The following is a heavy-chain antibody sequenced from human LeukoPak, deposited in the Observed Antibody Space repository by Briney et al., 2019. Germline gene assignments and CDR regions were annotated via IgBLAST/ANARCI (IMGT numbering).Heavy chain of an antibody. D-gene: IGHD1-26*01. CDR3: ARGPRIVGATTGFDP. CDR2: IIPIFGTA. Sequence: SVNVSCKASGGTFSSYAISWVRQAPGQGLEWMGGIIPIFGTANYAQKFQGRVTITTDESTSTAYMELSSLRSEDTAVYYCARGPRIVGATTGFDPWGQGTLVTVSS. J-gene: IGHJ5*02. V-gene: IGHV1-69*05. CDR1: GGTFSSYA.